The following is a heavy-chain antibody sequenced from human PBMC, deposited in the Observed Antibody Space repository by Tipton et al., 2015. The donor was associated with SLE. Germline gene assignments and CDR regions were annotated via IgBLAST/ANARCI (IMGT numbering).Heavy chain of an antibody. CDR3: ASSRWFGELLDY. D-gene: IGHD3-10*01. CDR2: ISSGSNYK. J-gene: IGHJ4*02. Sequence: GFLRLSCAASGFAFSSYNMNWVRQTPGKGLEWVSAISSGSNYKYYADSVKGRFTISRDNARNSVFLQMNSLRAEDTAVYYCASSRWFGELLDYWGQGTLVTVSS. V-gene: IGHV3-21*06. CDR1: GFAFSSYN.